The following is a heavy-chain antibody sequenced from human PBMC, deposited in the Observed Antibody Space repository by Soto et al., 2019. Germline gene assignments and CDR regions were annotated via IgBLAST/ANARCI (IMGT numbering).Heavy chain of an antibody. J-gene: IGHJ4*02. D-gene: IGHD3-10*01. CDR1: GGSISSSSYY. Sequence: QLQLQESGPGLVKPSETLSLTCTVSGGSISSSSYYWGWIRQPPGKGLEWMGNIYYSGSTYYNPSLKSRVTISVDTSKNQFSLRLSSVTAEDTAVYYCARHRGYRDQIDYWGQGTLVTVSS. CDR2: IYYSGST. CDR3: ARHRGYRDQIDY. V-gene: IGHV4-39*01.